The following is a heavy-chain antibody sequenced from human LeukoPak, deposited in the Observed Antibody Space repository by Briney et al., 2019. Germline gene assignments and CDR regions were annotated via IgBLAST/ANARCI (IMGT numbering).Heavy chain of an antibody. J-gene: IGHJ4*02. CDR3: AKAGGDYVTSNSDY. CDR1: GFTFSSYV. Sequence: GVSLRLSCAASGFTFSSYVMSWVRQAPGKGLEWVSAISGSGGSTYYADSVKGRFTISRDNSKNTLYLQMNSLRAEDTAVYYCAKAGGDYVTSNSDYWGQGTLVTVSS. CDR2: ISGSGGST. V-gene: IGHV3-23*01. D-gene: IGHD4-17*01.